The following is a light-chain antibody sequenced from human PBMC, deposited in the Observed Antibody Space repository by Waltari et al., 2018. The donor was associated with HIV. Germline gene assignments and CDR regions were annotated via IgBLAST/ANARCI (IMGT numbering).Light chain of an antibody. CDR3: AVWDESLDGWL. V-gene: IGLV1-47*01. Sequence: QSELTQSPSASGTPGQRITLSCSGSSSNLESNYVYWYKQFPGATPKVLIYKDNERPSGVPDRISGSKSGTSASLLISGLRSDDEADYYCAVWDESLDGWLFGGGTKLTVL. CDR2: KDN. CDR1: SSNLESNY. J-gene: IGLJ3*02.